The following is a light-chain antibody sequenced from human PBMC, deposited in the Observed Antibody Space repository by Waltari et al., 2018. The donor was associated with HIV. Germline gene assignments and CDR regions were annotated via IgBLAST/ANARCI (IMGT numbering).Light chain of an antibody. Sequence: VVTHEPSLTVSPGGTVTLTCASSTGAVTTSSYASWFQQRPGQSPRSLIYSGNRRYVWTTDHISGSRLGSKATLTLFGVQPEDEADYYCLLYYGGRQPTWVFGGGTKLTVL. CDR3: LLYYGGRQPTWV. CDR2: SGN. V-gene: IGLV7-43*01. J-gene: IGLJ3*02. CDR1: TGAVTTSSY.